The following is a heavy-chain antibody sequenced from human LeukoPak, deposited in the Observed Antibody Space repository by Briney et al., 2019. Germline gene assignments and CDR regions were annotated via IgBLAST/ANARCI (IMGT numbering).Heavy chain of an antibody. Sequence: SETLSLTCTVSGGSISSSSYYWGWIRQPPGKGLEWNGSIYYSGSTYYNPTLKSRVTISVDTSKNQFSLKLSSVTAADTAVYYCAREGYYDSSGNYAFDIWGQGTMVTVSS. CDR3: AREGYYDSSGNYAFDI. D-gene: IGHD3-22*01. CDR2: IYYSGST. J-gene: IGHJ3*02. V-gene: IGHV4-39*07. CDR1: GGSISSSSYY.